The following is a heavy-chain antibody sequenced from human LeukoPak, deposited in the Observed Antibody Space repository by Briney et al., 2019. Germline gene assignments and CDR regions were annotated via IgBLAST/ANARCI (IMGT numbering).Heavy chain of an antibody. CDR2: IYTSGST. CDR1: GGSISSGSYY. CDR3: ARGVGYCSGGSCAAYYYYYMDV. V-gene: IGHV4-61*02. Sequence: SETLSLTCTVSGGSISSGSYYWSWIRQPAGKGLEWIGRIYTSGSTNYNPSLKSRVTISVDTSKNQFSLKLSSVTAADTAVYYCARGVGYCSGGSCAAYYYYYMDVWGKGTTVTISS. J-gene: IGHJ6*03. D-gene: IGHD2-15*01.